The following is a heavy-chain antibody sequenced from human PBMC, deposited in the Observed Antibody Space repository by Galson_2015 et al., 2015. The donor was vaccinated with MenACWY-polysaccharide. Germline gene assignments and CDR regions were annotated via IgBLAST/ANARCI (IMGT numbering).Heavy chain of an antibody. CDR3: ARVDCSGGHCYFGY. V-gene: IGHV1-69*02. CDR1: GDSISSYS. D-gene: IGHD2-15*01. Sequence: SCKASGDSISSYSIGWVRQAPGQGLEWMGRIIPFATMENYAQKFQGRVTISADTSINTVYMQLTSLTSDDTAVYFCARVDCSGGHCYFGYWGQGTLVTVSS. J-gene: IGHJ4*02. CDR2: IIPFATME.